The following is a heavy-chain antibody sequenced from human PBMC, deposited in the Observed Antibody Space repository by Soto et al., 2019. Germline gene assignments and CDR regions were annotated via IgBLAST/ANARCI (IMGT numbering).Heavy chain of an antibody. Sequence: SLRLSCAASGLTFSNAWMSWVRQAPGKGLEWVGRIKSKTDGGTTDYAAPVKGRFTISRDDSKNTLYLQMNSLKTEDTAVYYCTTEDYYYGMDVWGQGTTVTVSS. CDR3: TTEDYYYGMDV. V-gene: IGHV3-15*01. J-gene: IGHJ6*02. CDR2: IKSKTDGGTT. CDR1: GLTFSNAW.